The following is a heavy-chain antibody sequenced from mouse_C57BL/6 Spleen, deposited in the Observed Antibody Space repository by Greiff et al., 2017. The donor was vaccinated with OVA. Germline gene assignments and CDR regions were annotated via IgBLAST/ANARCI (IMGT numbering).Heavy chain of an antibody. CDR3: SSGGYYYGRSPLDY. V-gene: IGHV5-16*01. CDR1: GFTFSDYY. J-gene: IGHJ2*01. Sequence: DVMLVESEGGLVQPGSSMKLSCTASGFTFSDYYMAWVRQVPEKGLEWVANINYDGSSTYYLDSLKSRFIISRDNAKNILYLQMSSLKSEATATFYCSSGGYYYGRSPLDYWGQGTTLTVSS. D-gene: IGHD1-1*01. CDR2: INYDGSST.